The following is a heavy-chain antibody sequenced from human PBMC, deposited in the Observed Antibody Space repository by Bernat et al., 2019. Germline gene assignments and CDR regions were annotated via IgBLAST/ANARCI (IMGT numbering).Heavy chain of an antibody. CDR3: ARACRWNDGFDY. Sequence: QVQLVQSGAEVMKPGASVKVSCMASGYTFTTYYVHWVRQAPGQGLEWMGVINPGGGRTTFAQKFQGRVTVTRDTSTSTIHMELSSLRSEDTAVYYCARACRWNDGFDYWGQGTLVTVSS. D-gene: IGHD1-1*01. CDR2: INPGGGRT. CDR1: GYTFTTYY. J-gene: IGHJ4*02. V-gene: IGHV1-46*01.